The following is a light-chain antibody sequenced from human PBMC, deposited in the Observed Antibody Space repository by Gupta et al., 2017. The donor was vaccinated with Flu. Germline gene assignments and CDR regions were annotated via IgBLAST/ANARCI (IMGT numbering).Light chain of an antibody. CDR3: SAYAGSAIFMI. V-gene: IGLV2-11*01. CDR2: DLN. Sequence: MSNTASSGDVGASKYVYWYHQQPGQAPKVVIYDLNKRPSGVPDRFSGSKSGNTASLTISGLQVDDEADYYCSAYAGSAIFMIFGGGTKLTVL. J-gene: IGLJ2*01. CDR1: SGDVGASKY.